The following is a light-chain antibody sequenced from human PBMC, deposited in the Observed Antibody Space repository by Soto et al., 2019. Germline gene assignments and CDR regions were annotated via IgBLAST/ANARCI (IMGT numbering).Light chain of an antibody. V-gene: IGLV2-8*01. J-gene: IGLJ1*01. CDR1: RNDIGAYEF. Sequence: QSGLTQPPSASGSPGRSVTISCTGTRNDIGAYEFVSWYQHHPGKAPKLIIYEVVQRPSGVPDRFSGSKSGNTASLTVSGLQAADEADYYCKSYAGSNTYVFGTGTKVTVL. CDR2: EVV. CDR3: KSYAGSNTYV.